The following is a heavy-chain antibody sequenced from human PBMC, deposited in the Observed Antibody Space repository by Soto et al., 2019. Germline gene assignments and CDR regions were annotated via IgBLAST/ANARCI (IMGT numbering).Heavy chain of an antibody. Sequence: GGSLKVSCAASGFIFSSYSISWGRQAPGEGVEWVSAITGSGGSTYYADSVKGRFTISRDNSKNTLYLQMNSLRAEDTAVYYCAKARAQYYDFWSSCSVDYWGQGTLVTVSS. CDR3: AKARAQYYDFWSSCSVDY. CDR1: GFIFSSYS. D-gene: IGHD3-3*01. CDR2: ITGSGGST. V-gene: IGHV3-23*01. J-gene: IGHJ4*02.